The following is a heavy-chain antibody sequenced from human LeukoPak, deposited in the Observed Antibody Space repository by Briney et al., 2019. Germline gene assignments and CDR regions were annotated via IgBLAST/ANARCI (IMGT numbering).Heavy chain of an antibody. V-gene: IGHV3-30*04. CDR3: ARDKQLGYCSGGSCYYDAFDI. D-gene: IGHD2-15*01. Sequence: GRSLRLSCAASGFTFSSYAMHWVHQAPGKGLEWEAVISYDGSNKYYADSVKDRFTISRDNSKNTLYLQMNSLRAEDTAVYYCARDKQLGYCSGGSCYYDAFDIWGQGTMVTVSS. J-gene: IGHJ3*02. CDR2: ISYDGSNK. CDR1: GFTFSSYA.